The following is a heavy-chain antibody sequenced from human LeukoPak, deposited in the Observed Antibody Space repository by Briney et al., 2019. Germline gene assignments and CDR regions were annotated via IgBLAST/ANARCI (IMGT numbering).Heavy chain of an antibody. CDR3: ARARVSIAAADYYMDV. CDR1: GYTLTSYY. V-gene: IGHV1-2*02. J-gene: IGHJ6*03. CDR2: INPNSGGT. D-gene: IGHD6-13*01. Sequence: ASVKVSCKPSGYTLTSYYMHWVRQAPGQGLEWMGWINPNSGGTNYAQKFQGRVTMTRDTSISTAYMELSRLRSDDTAVYYCARARVSIAAADYYMDVWGKGTTVTISS.